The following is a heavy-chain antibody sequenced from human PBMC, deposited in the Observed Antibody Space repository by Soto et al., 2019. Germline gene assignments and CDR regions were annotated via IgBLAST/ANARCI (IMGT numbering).Heavy chain of an antibody. D-gene: IGHD2-15*01. J-gene: IGHJ2*01. CDR3: AKGHCTGGSCYRRYWYFDL. CDR2: VCGSDGST. CDR1: GFTFSSYT. Sequence: EVQLLESGGNLVQPGGSLRLSCAASGFTFSSYTMSWVRQAPGKGLEWVSAVCGSDGSTYYADSVKGRFTCSRDNSDNTLYLQMNSLRAEDTAVYYCAKGHCTGGSCYRRYWYFDLWGRGTLVTVSS. V-gene: IGHV3-23*01.